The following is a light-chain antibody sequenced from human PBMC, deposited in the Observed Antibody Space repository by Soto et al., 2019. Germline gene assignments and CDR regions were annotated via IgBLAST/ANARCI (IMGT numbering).Light chain of an antibody. Sequence: DIRLTQSASFLSAYVKDRVTITCRASQGISSYLAWYQQKPGKAPKLLIYAASTLQSGVPSRFSGSGSGTEFTLTISSLQPEDFATYYCQQLNSYPWTFGQGTKVDIK. V-gene: IGKV1-9*01. J-gene: IGKJ1*01. CDR1: QGISSY. CDR2: AAS. CDR3: QQLNSYPWT.